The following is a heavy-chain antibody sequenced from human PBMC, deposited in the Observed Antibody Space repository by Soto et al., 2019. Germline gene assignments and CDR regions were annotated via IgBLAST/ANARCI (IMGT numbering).Heavy chain of an antibody. V-gene: IGHV1-18*01. D-gene: IGHD7-27*01. J-gene: IGHJ6*02. CDR3: AREGDRGTGNTYYYYYGMDV. Sequence: QVQLVQSGAEVKKPGASVKVSCKASGYTFTSYGISWVRQAPGQGLEWMGWISAYNGNTNYAQKLQGRVTMTTDTSKSTAYMELRSLRSDDTAVYYCAREGDRGTGNTYYYYYGMDVWGQGTTVTVSS. CDR1: GYTFTSYG. CDR2: ISAYNGNT.